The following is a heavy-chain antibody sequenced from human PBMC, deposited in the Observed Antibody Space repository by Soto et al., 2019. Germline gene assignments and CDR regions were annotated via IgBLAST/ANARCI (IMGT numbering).Heavy chain of an antibody. CDR2: INPSAGST. CDR1: GYTFTSYY. Sequence: ASVKVSCKASGYTFTSYYMHWVRQAPGQGLEWMGIINPSAGSTSYAQRFKGRVTMTRDTSTRTVYMALRSLRSEDTAVYSCARSPPNSKAYFDYWAQGTLVTVSS. D-gene: IGHD1-7*01. J-gene: IGHJ4*02. V-gene: IGHV1-46*01. CDR3: ARSPPNSKAYFDY.